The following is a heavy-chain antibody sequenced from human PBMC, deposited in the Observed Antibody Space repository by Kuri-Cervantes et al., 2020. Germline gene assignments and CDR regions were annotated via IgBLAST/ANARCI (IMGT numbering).Heavy chain of an antibody. CDR2: ISAYNGNT. D-gene: IGHD4-17*01. CDR1: GYTFTSYG. V-gene: IGHV1-18*01. Sequence: GESLKISCKASGYTFTSYGISWVRQAPGQGLEWMGWISAYNGNTNYAQKLQGRVTMTTDTSTSTAYMELRSLRSDDTAVYYCARFNGDYDDPSPVDYWGQGTLVTVSS. CDR3: ARFNGDYDDPSPVDY. J-gene: IGHJ4*02.